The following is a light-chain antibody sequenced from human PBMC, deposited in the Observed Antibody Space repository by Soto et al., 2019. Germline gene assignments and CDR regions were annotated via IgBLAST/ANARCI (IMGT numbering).Light chain of an antibody. V-gene: IGKV3-15*01. Sequence: EIVMTQSPATLSVSPGERTTLSCRASQSVNNNLAWYQQKPGQAPRLLIYGASTRATGIPLRFSGSGSGTEFTLTISSLQPEDFATYYCLQDYNYPKQFGQWNKVDIK. CDR2: GAS. CDR3: LQDYNYPKQ. J-gene: IGKJ1*01. CDR1: QSVNNN.